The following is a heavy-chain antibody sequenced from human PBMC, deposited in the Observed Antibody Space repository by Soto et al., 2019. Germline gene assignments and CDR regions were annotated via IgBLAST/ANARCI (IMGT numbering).Heavy chain of an antibody. CDR3: AREVDYYYGMDV. CDR2: IYYSGSA. Sequence: SETLSLTCTVSGGSISTYYWNWIRQPPGKGLESIGYIYYSGSANYSPSLKSRVTISVDTSKNEFSLKLSSVTAADTAVYYCAREVDYYYGMDVWGQGTTVTVSS. CDR1: GGSISTYY. J-gene: IGHJ6*02. V-gene: IGHV4-59*01.